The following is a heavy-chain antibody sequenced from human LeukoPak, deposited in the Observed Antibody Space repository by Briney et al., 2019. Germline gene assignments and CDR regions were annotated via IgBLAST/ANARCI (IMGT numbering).Heavy chain of an antibody. CDR2: IHPEGNEK. J-gene: IGHJ4*02. CDR3: ARGDAFSGDH. V-gene: IGHV3-7*04. CDR1: GFTFSSYA. Sequence: GGSLRLSCAASGFTFSSYAMHWVRQAPGRGLEWVANIHPEGNEKYHVESVKGRFTISRDNTKNLLFLQMNGLRVEDTAVYYCARGDAFSGDHWGQGTLVTVSS.